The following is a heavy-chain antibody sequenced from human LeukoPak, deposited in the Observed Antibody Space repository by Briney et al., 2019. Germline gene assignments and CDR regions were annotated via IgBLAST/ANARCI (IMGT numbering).Heavy chain of an antibody. V-gene: IGHV3-7*01. CDR2: IKQDERET. D-gene: IGHD6-19*01. J-gene: IGHJ4*02. CDR1: RFTLSNYW. CDR3: ARQRGSGCLDY. Sequence: GGSLRLSCAASRFTLSNYWMSWLRQAPGKGLEWVANIKQDERETYYVASVKGRFTISRDNAKNSLSRQMNSLRAEDTAVYYCARQRGSGCLDYWGQGTLVTVSS.